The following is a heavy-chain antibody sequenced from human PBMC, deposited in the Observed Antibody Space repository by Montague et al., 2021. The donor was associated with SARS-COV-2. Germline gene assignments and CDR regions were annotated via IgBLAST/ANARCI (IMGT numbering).Heavy chain of an antibody. CDR3: ARYYERSLDV. CDR1: GDSITDDD. J-gene: IGHJ6*02. V-gene: IGHV4-59*08. CDR2: IFKNGKT. D-gene: IGHD3-22*01. Sequence: SETLSLTCTVSGDSITDDDWSWIRQPPGKGLEWIVHIFKNGKTDXXPSLRSRVITSVDTSKSQFSLKVTSVTAADTAVYYCARYYERSLDVWGQGTTVTVSS.